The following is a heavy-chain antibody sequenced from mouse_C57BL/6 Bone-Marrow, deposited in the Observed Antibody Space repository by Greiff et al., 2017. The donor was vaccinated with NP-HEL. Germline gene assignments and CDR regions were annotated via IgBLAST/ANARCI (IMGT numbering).Heavy chain of an antibody. CDR2: VDPSDSYT. Sequence: QVQLQQPGAELVMPGASVKLSCKASGYTFTSYWMHWVKQRPGQGLEWIGEVDPSDSYTNYNQKFKGKSTLTVDKSSSTAYMQLSSLTSEDSAVYYCARRGSHYYGSSPGDFDVWGTGTTVTVSS. CDR1: GYTFTSYW. J-gene: IGHJ1*03. D-gene: IGHD1-1*01. V-gene: IGHV1-69*01. CDR3: ARRGSHYYGSSPGDFDV.